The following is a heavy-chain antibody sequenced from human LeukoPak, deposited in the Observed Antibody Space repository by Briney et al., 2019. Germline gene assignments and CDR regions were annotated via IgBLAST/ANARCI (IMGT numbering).Heavy chain of an antibody. J-gene: IGHJ5*02. V-gene: IGHV4-34*01. CDR2: INHSGST. CDR1: GGSFSGYY. CDR3: ARDYGSYYGWFDP. D-gene: IGHD1-26*01. Sequence: SETLSLTCAVYGGSFSGYYWSWIRQPPGKGLEWIGEINHSGSTNYNPSLKSRVTISVDTSKNQFSLKLSSVTAADTAVYYCARDYGSYYGWFDPWGPGTLVTVSS.